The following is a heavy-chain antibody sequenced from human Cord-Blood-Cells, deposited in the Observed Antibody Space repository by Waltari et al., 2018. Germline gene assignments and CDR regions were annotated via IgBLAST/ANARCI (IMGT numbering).Heavy chain of an antibody. CDR2: INPKSGGT. Sequence: QVQLVQSGAEVKKPGASVKVSCKASGYTFTGSYMHWVPQAPGQGLEWMGWINPKSGGTNYAQKFQGRVTMTRDTSISTAYMGLSRLGSDDTAVYYCARAWYSSSWYANAFDIWGQGTMVTVSS. D-gene: IGHD6-13*01. J-gene: IGHJ3*02. CDR1: GYTFTGSY. CDR3: ARAWYSSSWYANAFDI. V-gene: IGHV1-2*02.